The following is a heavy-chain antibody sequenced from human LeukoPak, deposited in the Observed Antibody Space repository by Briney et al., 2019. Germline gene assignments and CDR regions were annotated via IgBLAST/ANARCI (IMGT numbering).Heavy chain of an antibody. Sequence: GGSLRLSCATSGCSFINSGMTWVRQAPGKGLEWVSDISGTVRGERTCYADSVKGRFTISRDNSKNTLYLQMDSLRDEDTAVYYCARGCNYYDSSGYPDYWGQGTLVTVSS. J-gene: IGHJ4*02. V-gene: IGHV3-23*01. CDR1: GCSFINSG. CDR2: ISGTVRGERT. CDR3: ARGCNYYDSSGYPDY. D-gene: IGHD3-22*01.